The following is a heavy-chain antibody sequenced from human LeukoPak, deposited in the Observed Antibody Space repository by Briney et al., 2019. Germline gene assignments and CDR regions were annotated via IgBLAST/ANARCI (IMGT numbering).Heavy chain of an antibody. CDR3: ARVSAHEYSSLYYYYGMDV. V-gene: IGHV4-34*01. J-gene: IGHJ6*02. Sequence: PSETLSLTCAVYGGSFSGYYWSWLRQPPGKGLEWIGEINHSGSTNYNPSLKSRVTISVDTSKNQFSLKLSSVTAADTAVYYCARVSAHEYSSLYYYYGMDVWGQGTTVTVSS. CDR2: INHSGST. CDR1: GGSFSGYY. D-gene: IGHD6-6*01.